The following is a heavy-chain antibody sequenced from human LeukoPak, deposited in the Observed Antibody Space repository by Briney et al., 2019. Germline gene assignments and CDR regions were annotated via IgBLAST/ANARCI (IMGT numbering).Heavy chain of an antibody. CDR3: TRVGYIDEGIDY. Sequence: GGSLRLSCAASEFTFSTYWMHWVRQAPGKGLVWVSRINNDGSSTSYADSVKGRFTISRDSAKSTLFLHMNSLTAEDTAVYYCTRVGYIDEGIDYWGQGTLVTVSS. J-gene: IGHJ4*02. CDR1: EFTFSTYW. CDR2: INNDGSST. D-gene: IGHD5-24*01. V-gene: IGHV3-74*01.